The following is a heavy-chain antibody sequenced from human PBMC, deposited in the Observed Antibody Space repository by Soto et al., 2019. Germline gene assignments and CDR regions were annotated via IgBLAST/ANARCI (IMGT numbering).Heavy chain of an antibody. J-gene: IGHJ6*02. Sequence: GASVKVSCKASGYTFTSYGISWVRQAPGQGLEWMGWISAYNGNTNYAQKLQGRVTMTTDTSTSTAYMELRSLRSDDTAVYYCARDGVDYPIDGDYYYYYGMDVWGQGTTVTVSS. D-gene: IGHD4-17*01. V-gene: IGHV1-18*01. CDR2: ISAYNGNT. CDR1: GYTFTSYG. CDR3: ARDGVDYPIDGDYYYYYGMDV.